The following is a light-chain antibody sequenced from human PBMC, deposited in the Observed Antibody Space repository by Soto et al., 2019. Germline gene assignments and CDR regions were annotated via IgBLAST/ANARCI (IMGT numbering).Light chain of an antibody. CDR3: CSYGGSYTWV. V-gene: IGLV2-11*01. J-gene: IGLJ3*02. Sequence: QSALTQPRSVSGSPGQSVTIFCTGTSGDVGGYDFVSWYQQNPGKAPSLMIFHVSQRPSEVPDRFSGSKSGNTASLTISGLQAEDEADYYCCSYGGSYTWVFGGGTKLTVL. CDR1: SGDVGGYDF. CDR2: HVS.